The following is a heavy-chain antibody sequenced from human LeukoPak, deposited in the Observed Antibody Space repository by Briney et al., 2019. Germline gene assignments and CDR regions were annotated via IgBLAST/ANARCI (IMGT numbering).Heavy chain of an antibody. Sequence: SVTVSCKASGGTFSSYAISWVRQAPGQGLEWLGGIIPIFGTANNAQKYQGKGPITEDECTSTAYMELSSLRSEDTAVYYCARDRYSELGGSYMNYWGQGTLVTVSS. CDR1: GGTFSSYA. CDR3: ARDRYSELGGSYMNY. CDR2: IIPIFGTA. J-gene: IGHJ4*02. V-gene: IGHV1-69*13. D-gene: IGHD1-26*01.